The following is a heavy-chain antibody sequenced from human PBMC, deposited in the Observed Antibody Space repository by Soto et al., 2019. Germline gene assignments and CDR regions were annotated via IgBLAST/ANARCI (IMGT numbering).Heavy chain of an antibody. CDR1: GGTFSSYA. V-gene: IGHV1-69*01. CDR2: IIPIFGTA. Sequence: QVQLVQSGAEVKKPGSSVKVSCKASGGTFSSYAISWVRQAPGQGLEWMGGIIPIFGTANYAQKFQGRVTITADESTSTAYMELSSLRAEDTAVYYCARDSVSGYDSGGAFDIWGQGTMVTVSS. J-gene: IGHJ3*02. CDR3: ARDSVSGYDSGGAFDI. D-gene: IGHD5-12*01.